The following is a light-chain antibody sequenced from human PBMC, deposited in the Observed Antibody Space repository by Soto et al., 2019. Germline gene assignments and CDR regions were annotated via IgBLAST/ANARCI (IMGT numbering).Light chain of an antibody. V-gene: IGLV1-40*01. CDR1: SSNIGAGYD. J-gene: IGLJ1*01. CDR2: GNS. Sequence: QSVLTQPPSVSGAPGHRVTIFCTGSSSNIGAGYDVHWYQQLPGTAPKLLIYGNSNRPSGVPDRFSGSKSGTSASLAITGLQAEDEADYYCQSYDSSLRGLEVFGTGTKVTVL. CDR3: QSYDSSLRGLEV.